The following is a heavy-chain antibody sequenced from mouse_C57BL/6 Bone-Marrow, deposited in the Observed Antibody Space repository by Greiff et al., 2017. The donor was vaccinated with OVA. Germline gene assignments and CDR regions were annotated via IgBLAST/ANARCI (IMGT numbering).Heavy chain of an antibody. D-gene: IGHD1-1*01. CDR1: GYAFSSYR. J-gene: IGHJ2*01. V-gene: IGHV1-80*01. CDR3: ARSTRCYGSSMDCFDK. CDR2: IYPGDGDT. Sequence: QVQLQQSGAELVKPGASVKIPRKASGYAFSSYRMNRVKQRPGKGLEWIGQIYPGDGDTNYNGKFKGKVTLTADKSSSTAYMQLRSLTFEDSAVYFCARSTRCYGSSMDCFDKGGECATLTVSS.